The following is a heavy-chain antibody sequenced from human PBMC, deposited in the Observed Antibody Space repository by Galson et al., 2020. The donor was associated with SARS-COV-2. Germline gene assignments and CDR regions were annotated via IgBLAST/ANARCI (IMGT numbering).Heavy chain of an antibody. V-gene: IGHV3-30*04. CDR1: GFTFSSYA. CDR2: ISYDGSNK. CDR3: ARDSAYIMITFGGVIAGDYFDY. J-gene: IGHJ4*02. D-gene: IGHD3-16*02. Sequence: SLKISCAASGFTFSSYAMHWVRQAPGKGLEWVAVISYDGSNKYYADSVKGRFTISRDNSKNTLYLQMNSLRAEDTAVYYCARDSAYIMITFGGVIAGDYFDYWGQGTLVTVSS.